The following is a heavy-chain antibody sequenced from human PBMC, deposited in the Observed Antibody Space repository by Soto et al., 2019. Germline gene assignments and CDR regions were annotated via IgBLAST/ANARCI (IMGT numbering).Heavy chain of an antibody. CDR2: MYHSGAT. D-gene: IGHD4-17*01. CDR3: ARVLVTTVTTGAGWFDP. CDR1: VYSVSSGYY. V-gene: IGHV4-38-2*01. J-gene: IGHJ5*02. Sequence: PSETLSLACAVSVYSVSSGYYWGCIRQPPGEGLEWIGSMYHSGATYYNPSLKSRVTISVDTSKNQFSLKLNSVTAADTAVYYCARVLVTTVTTGAGWFDPWGPGTQVTVSS.